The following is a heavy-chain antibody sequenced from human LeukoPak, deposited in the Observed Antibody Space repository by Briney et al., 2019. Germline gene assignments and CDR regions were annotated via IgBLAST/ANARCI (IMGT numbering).Heavy chain of an antibody. Sequence: GGSLRLSCAASGFTFSDHYMNWVRQAPGKGLEWVGRIRNKANSYTTEYAASVKGRFTISRDDSKNSLYLQMNSLKCEDTAVYYCAREWDSGSYYLGYFDYWGQGTLVTVSS. J-gene: IGHJ4*02. V-gene: IGHV3-72*01. CDR3: AREWDSGSYYLGYFDY. D-gene: IGHD1-26*01. CDR1: GFTFSDHY. CDR2: IRNKANSYTT.